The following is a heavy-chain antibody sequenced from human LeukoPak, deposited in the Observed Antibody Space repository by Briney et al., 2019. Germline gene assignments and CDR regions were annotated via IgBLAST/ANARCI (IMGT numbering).Heavy chain of an antibody. CDR1: GFTFNYYE. D-gene: IGHD5-18*01. CDR2: ISSSSGII. Sequence: GGPLRLSCAASGFTFNYYEMNWVRLAPGKGLEWVSYISSSSGIIYYADSVKGRFTISRDNAKNSLHLQMSSLRAEDTARYYCARLHIRGYRYGFDFWGQGTLVTVSS. CDR3: ARLHIRGYRYGFDF. J-gene: IGHJ4*02. V-gene: IGHV3-48*03.